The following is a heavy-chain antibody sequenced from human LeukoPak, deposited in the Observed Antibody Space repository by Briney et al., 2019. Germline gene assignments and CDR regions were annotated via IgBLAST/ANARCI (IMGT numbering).Heavy chain of an antibody. CDR3: ARASETVEVAAALRGSNLFDP. CDR2: VIHVFRSA. Sequence: SVTVSCMASGDTFSKYAVSWVRQAPGQGLEWMGGVIHVFRSANYAQKFQGRVTITTDEPARTAYMQLSSLTSQDTAVYYCARASETVEVAAALRGSNLFDPWGQGTLVTVSS. V-gene: IGHV1-69*05. J-gene: IGHJ5*02. CDR1: GDTFSKYA. D-gene: IGHD2-15*01.